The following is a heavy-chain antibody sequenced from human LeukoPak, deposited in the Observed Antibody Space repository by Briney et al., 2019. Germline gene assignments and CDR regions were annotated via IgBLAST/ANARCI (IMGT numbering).Heavy chain of an antibody. V-gene: IGHV3-48*01. D-gene: IGHD3-10*01. CDR3: ARSAVRGVACDY. CDR1: GFTFSGFS. CDR2: ISTSSRST. Sequence: GGSLRLSCTASGFTFSGFSMHWVRQAPGKGLEWLSYISTSSRSTYYADSVKGRFTISRDNAKNTLFLDMHSLRPGDSAVYYCARSAVRGVACDYWGQGTLLTASS. J-gene: IGHJ4*02.